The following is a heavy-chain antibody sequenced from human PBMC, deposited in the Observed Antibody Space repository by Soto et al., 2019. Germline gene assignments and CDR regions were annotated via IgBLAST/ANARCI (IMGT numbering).Heavy chain of an antibody. V-gene: IGHV1-46*01. CDR3: ARAVGWGLDALEI. CDR2: INAIDGTT. D-gene: IGHD7-27*01. Sequence: PGQGLEWVGGINAIDGTTNYAPRVQGRVTMTRDTSASTAYMELSSLRSEDTAVYFCARAVGWGLDALEIWGQGTVVTVSS. J-gene: IGHJ3*02.